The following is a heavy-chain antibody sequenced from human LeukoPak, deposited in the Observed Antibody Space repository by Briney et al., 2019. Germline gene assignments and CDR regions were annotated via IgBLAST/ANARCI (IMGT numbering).Heavy chain of an antibody. Sequence: PSETLSLTCAVYGGSFSGYYWSWIRQPPGKGLEWIGEINHSGSTNYNPSLKSRVTISVDTSKNQFSLKLSSVTAADTAVYYCARQGNIAARPPGYWGQGTLVTVSS. CDR1: GGSFSGYY. CDR3: ARQGNIAARPPGY. J-gene: IGHJ4*02. D-gene: IGHD6-6*01. CDR2: INHSGST. V-gene: IGHV4-34*01.